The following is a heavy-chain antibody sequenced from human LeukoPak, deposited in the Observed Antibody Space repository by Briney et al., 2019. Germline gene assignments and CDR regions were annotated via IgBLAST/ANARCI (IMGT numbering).Heavy chain of an antibody. CDR1: GLTFSSYI. D-gene: IGHD3-10*01. CDR3: AKGTYPDY. V-gene: IGHV3-23*01. J-gene: IGHJ4*02. Sequence: GGSLRLSCAAYGLTFSSYIMNWARQAPGKGLEWVSYISDSGGATCYADSVKGRFTISRDNSKNTLYLQMNSLRAEDTALYYCAKGTYPDYWGQGTLVTVSS. CDR2: ISDSGGAT.